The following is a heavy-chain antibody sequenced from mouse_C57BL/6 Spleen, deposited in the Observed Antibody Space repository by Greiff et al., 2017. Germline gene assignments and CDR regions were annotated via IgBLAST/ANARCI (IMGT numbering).Heavy chain of an antibody. D-gene: IGHD2-4*01. CDR3: ARYYDYDGRYFDV. CDR2: ISNLAYSI. Sequence: LVESGGGLVQPGGSLKLSCAASGFTFSDYGMAWVRQAPRKGPEWVAFISNLAYSIYYADTVTGRFTISRENAKNTLYLEMSSLRSEDTAMYYCARYYDYDGRYFDVWGTGTTVTVSS. CDR1: GFTFSDYG. V-gene: IGHV5-15*01. J-gene: IGHJ1*03.